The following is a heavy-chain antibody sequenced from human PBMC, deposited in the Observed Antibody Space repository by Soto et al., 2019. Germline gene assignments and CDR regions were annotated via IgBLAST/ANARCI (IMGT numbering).Heavy chain of an antibody. CDR2: IKRKIDGETT. CDR3: AAVRYCSSNTCTGAFDI. Sequence: EVQLLESGGDLAEPGGSLRLSCAASGFAFTHVWMTWVRQAPGRGLEWVGRIKRKIDGETTNYAAPVKGRFTISREDSKNTLYLQMNSLKTDDSAVYYCAAVRYCSSNTCTGAFDIWGQGTTV. CDR1: GFAFTHVW. D-gene: IGHD2-2*01. J-gene: IGHJ3*02. V-gene: IGHV3-15*01.